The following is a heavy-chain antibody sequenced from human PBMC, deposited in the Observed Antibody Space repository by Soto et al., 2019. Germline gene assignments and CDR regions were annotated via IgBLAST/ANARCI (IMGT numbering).Heavy chain of an antibody. CDR1: VFTFSSYE. J-gene: IGHJ6*02. D-gene: IGHD3-3*01. CDR2: ISSSGSTI. V-gene: IGHV3-48*03. CDR3: ARSGFLEVYGMDV. Sequence: GWSLRLSCSASVFTFSSYEMNWFRQAPGKGLEWVSYISSSGSTIYYADSVKGRFTISRDNAKNSLYLQMNSLRAEDTAVYYCARSGFLEVYGMDVWGQGTAVTVSS.